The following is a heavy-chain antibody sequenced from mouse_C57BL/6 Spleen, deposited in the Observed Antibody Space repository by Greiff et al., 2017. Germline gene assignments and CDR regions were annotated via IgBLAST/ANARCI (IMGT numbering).Heavy chain of an antibody. CDR3: ARYYYGNSGFAY. CDR2: IYPGSGST. Sequence: VQLQQPGAELVKPGASVKMSCKASGYTFTSYWITWVKQRPGQGLEWIGDIYPGSGSTNYNEKFKSKATLTVDTSSSTAYMQLSSLTSEDSAVYYCARYYYGNSGFAYWGQGTLVTVSA. J-gene: IGHJ3*01. V-gene: IGHV1-55*01. CDR1: GYTFTSYW. D-gene: IGHD2-1*01.